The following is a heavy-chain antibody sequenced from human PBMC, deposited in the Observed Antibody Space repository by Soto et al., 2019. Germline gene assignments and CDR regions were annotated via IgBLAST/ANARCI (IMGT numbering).Heavy chain of an antibody. Sequence: GGSLRLSCAASGFTFSSYAMSWVRQAPGKGLEWVSAISGSGGSTYYADSVKGRFTISRDNSKNTLYLQTNSLRAEDTAVYYCAKGDSWTGESYFDYWGQGTLVTVSS. V-gene: IGHV3-23*01. D-gene: IGHD7-27*01. CDR1: GFTFSSYA. CDR3: AKGDSWTGESYFDY. CDR2: ISGSGGST. J-gene: IGHJ4*02.